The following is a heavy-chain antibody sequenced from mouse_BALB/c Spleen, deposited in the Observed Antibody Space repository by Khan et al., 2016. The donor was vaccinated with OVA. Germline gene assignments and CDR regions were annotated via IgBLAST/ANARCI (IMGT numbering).Heavy chain of an antibody. CDR2: IYPGSGNT. CDR3: ARSGIGSFAY. Sequence: QVQLKESGAELARPGASVKLSCKASGYTFTDYYINWVKQRPGQGLEWIGEIYPGSGNTYYNEKFKDKATLTADKSSSTAFMQLNSLTSEDSSVYFWARSGIGSFAYWGQGTLVTVSA. V-gene: IGHV1-77*01. CDR1: GYTFTDYY. D-gene: IGHD2-2*01. J-gene: IGHJ3*01.